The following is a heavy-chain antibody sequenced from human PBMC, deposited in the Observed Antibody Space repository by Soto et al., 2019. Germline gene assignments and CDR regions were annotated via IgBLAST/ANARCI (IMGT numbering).Heavy chain of an antibody. D-gene: IGHD2-15*01. V-gene: IGHV3-74*01. Sequence: GGSLRLSCAASGFSFSSYWMHWVRQAPGKGLVWVSRINSDGSSTSYADSVKGRFTISRDNAKNMLYLQMNSLRAEDTAVYYCVRTSLVVAAATREDYWGQGTLVTSPQ. CDR2: INSDGSST. J-gene: IGHJ4*02. CDR3: VRTSLVVAAATREDY. CDR1: GFSFSSYW.